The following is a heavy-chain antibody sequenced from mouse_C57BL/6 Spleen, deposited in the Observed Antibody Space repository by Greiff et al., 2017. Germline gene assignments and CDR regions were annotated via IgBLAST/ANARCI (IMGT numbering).Heavy chain of an antibody. J-gene: IGHJ3*01. CDR3: AKPGDYAWFAY. V-gene: IGHV2-3*01. CDR1: GFSLTSYG. Sequence: VKLQQSGPGLVAPSPCLSITCTVSGFSLTSYGVSWVRQPPGKGLEWLGVIWGDGSTNYHSALISRLSISKDNSKSQGFLKLNSLQTDDTATYYCAKPGDYAWFAYWGQGTLVTVSA. D-gene: IGHD2-4*01. CDR2: IWGDGST.